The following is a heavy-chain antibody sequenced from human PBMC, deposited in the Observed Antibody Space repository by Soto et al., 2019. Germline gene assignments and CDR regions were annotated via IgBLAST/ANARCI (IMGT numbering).Heavy chain of an antibody. CDR2: ISSSGSFV. V-gene: IGHV3-21*01. D-gene: IGHD3-16*01. CDR3: ARDPPSGSTLDWFDS. J-gene: IGHJ5*01. CDR1: GFTFSSDS. Sequence: RGSLRLSCAASGFTFSSDSMGWGRQAPGKGLEWVASISSSGSFVNYADSVKGRFTISRDNAKNSLYPQMRSLNDQDTAVYYCARDPPSGSTLDWFDSWGQGTLVTVSS.